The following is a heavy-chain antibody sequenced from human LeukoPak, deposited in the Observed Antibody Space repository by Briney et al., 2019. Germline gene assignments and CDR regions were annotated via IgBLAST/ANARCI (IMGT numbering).Heavy chain of an antibody. CDR2: INHSGST. J-gene: IGHJ5*02. D-gene: IGHD6-19*01. V-gene: IGHV4-34*01. CDR3: ASTIIAVAGTRWFDP. Sequence: SETLSLTCAVYGGSFSDYYWNWIRQPPGKGLEWIGEINHSGSTNYNPSLKSRVTISVDTSKNQFSLKLSSVTAADTAVYYCASTIIAVAGTRWFDPWGQGTLVTVSS. CDR1: GGSFSDYY.